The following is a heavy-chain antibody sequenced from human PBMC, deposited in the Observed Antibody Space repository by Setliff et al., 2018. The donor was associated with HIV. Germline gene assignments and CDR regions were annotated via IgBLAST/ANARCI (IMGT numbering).Heavy chain of an antibody. CDR2: LSGSGGSP. J-gene: IGHJ4*02. V-gene: IGHV3-23*01. CDR1: GYSISSRYY. D-gene: IGHD4-4*01. CDR3: TRHSTDPWSLLDY. Sequence: PSETLSLTCAVSGYSISSRYYWGWVRQAPGKGLEWVSTLSGSGGSPFYADSVKGRFTISRDNSKKTLYLQMDSLKTEDTAVYYCTRHSTDPWSLLDYWGQGTLVTVSS.